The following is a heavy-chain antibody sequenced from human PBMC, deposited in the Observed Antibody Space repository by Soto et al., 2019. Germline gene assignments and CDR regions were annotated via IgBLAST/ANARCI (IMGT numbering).Heavy chain of an antibody. J-gene: IGHJ4*02. V-gene: IGHV4-30-4*01. Sequence: SETLSLTCTVSGGSISSGDYYWSWIRQPPGKGLEWIGYIYYSGSTYNTPSLKSRLTISVDTSKNQFSLKLTSVTAADTAVYYCARNTPAINYFDYWGQGTLVTVYS. D-gene: IGHD2-2*02. CDR3: ARNTPAINYFDY. CDR2: IYYSGST. CDR1: GGSISSGDYY.